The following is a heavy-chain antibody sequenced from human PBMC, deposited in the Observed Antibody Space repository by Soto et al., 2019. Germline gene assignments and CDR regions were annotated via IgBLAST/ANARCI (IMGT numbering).Heavy chain of an antibody. CDR2: ISGSGDST. Sequence: XGCLRLSGSASRFTFSSYAMNWVRQAPGKGLEWVSIISGSGDSTYYADSVKGRFTISRDNTKNTLYLQMNSLRAEDTAVYYCANKFFSGSGSYRGWFDSWGQGTLVTVSS. CDR3: ANKFFSGSGSYRGWFDS. V-gene: IGHV3-23*01. CDR1: RFTFSSYA. D-gene: IGHD3-10*01. J-gene: IGHJ5*01.